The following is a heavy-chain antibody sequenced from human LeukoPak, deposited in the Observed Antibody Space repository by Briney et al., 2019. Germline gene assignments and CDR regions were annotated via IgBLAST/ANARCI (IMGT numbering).Heavy chain of an antibody. Sequence: GGSLRLSCAASGFTVSSNYMSWVRQAPGNGLEWVSVIYSGGSTYYADSVKGRFTISRDNSKNTLYLQMNSLRAEDTAVYYCARDRYSGWYLFDYWGQGTLVTVSS. D-gene: IGHD6-19*01. CDR2: IYSGGST. V-gene: IGHV3-66*01. CDR1: GFTVSSNY. CDR3: ARDRYSGWYLFDY. J-gene: IGHJ4*02.